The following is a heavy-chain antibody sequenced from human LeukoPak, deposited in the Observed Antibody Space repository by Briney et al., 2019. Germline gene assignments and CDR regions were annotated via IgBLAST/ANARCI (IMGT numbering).Heavy chain of an antibody. CDR3: ARSLSSRFSGPRRPYYFDS. V-gene: IGHV3-23*01. Sequence: GGSLRLSCAASGFTLSSYAMSWVRQAPGKGLQWVSGISSSGGSTYYVDSVKGRFTISTDNSKNTVYLQMNSLRAEDTAVYYCARSLSSRFSGPRRPYYFDSWGQGTLVTVSS. D-gene: IGHD3-16*02. CDR2: ISSSGGST. J-gene: IGHJ4*02. CDR1: GFTLSSYA.